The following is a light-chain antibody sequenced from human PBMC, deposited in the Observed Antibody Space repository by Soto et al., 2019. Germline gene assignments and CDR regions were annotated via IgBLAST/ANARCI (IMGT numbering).Light chain of an antibody. J-gene: IGLJ1*01. V-gene: IGLV1-40*01. Sequence: QSVLTQPPSVSGAPGQRVTVSCTGTSSNIGAGYEVHWYHQLPGTAPKLLVSGNGNRPSGVPDRLSASKSGTSASLAITGLQAEDEGHYFCSSYTTSGTRVFGTGTKVTVL. CDR3: SSYTTSGTRV. CDR2: GNG. CDR1: SSNIGAGYE.